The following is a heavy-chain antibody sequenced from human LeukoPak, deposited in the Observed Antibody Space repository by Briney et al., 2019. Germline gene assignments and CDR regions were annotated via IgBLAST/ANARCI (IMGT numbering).Heavy chain of an antibody. CDR1: GGSIGSTGSF. D-gene: IGHD2-15*01. Sequence: SETLSLTCSVSGGSIGSTGSFWGWIRQPPGKGLEWIGSIYSGGITYYNPSLKSRVSISEDTSKNQFSLEMTSMTAADTAIYYCWLEKVVAAYFDSWGQGTLVTVSS. CDR3: WLEKVVAAYFDS. CDR2: IYSGGIT. V-gene: IGHV4-39*07. J-gene: IGHJ4*02.